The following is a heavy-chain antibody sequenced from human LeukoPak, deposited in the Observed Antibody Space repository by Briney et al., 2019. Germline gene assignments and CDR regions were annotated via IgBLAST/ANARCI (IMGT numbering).Heavy chain of an antibody. V-gene: IGHV3-23*01. Sequence: AGGSLRPSCAASGFTFSSYAMSWVRQAPGKGLEWVSAISGSGGSTYYADSVKGRFTIFRDNSKNTLYLQMNSLRAEDTAVYYCAKSPDTTMVRGGVIDYWGQGTLVTFSS. CDR1: GFTFSSYA. D-gene: IGHD3-10*01. J-gene: IGHJ4*02. CDR3: AKSPDTTMVRGGVIDY. CDR2: ISGSGGST.